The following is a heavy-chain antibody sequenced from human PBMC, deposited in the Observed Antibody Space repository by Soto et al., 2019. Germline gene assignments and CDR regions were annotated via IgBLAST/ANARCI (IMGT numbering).Heavy chain of an antibody. V-gene: IGHV3-23*01. Sequence: EVQLLESGGGLVQPGGSLRLSCVASSGFTFTYYSMSWVRQAPGKGLEWVAHISGRGETTYYADSVKGRFTISRDNFKITLDLQMNSLRAYDTAVYYCADPVPAATHYDYYDMDVWGQGPTVTVSS. CDR3: ADPVPAATHYDYYDMDV. CDR2: ISGRGETT. CDR1: GFTFTYYS. D-gene: IGHD2-2*01. J-gene: IGHJ6*02.